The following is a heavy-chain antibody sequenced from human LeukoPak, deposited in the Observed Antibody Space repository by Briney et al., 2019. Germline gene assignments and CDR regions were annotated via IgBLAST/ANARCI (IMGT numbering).Heavy chain of an antibody. J-gene: IGHJ4*02. D-gene: IGHD3-22*01. CDR2: ISGSGGST. V-gene: IGHV3-23*01. CDR1: GFNFSTYG. Sequence: GGSLRLSCAASGFNFSTYGMSWVRQAPGKGLEWVSAISGSGGSTYYADSVKGRFTISRDISKNTLYLQMNSLRAEDTAVYYCVKSLSSSYYYLDSYFDYRGQGTLVTVSS. CDR3: VKSLSSSYYYLDSYFDY.